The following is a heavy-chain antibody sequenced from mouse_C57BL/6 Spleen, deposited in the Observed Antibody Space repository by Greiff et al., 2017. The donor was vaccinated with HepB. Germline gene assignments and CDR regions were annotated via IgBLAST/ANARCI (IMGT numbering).Heavy chain of an antibody. CDR3: ARPLYYGKGGYAMDY. V-gene: IGHV5-17*01. CDR1: GFTFSDYG. CDR2: ISSGSSTI. Sequence: EVQLVESGGGLVKPGGSLKLSCAASGFTFSDYGMHWVRQAPEKGLEWVAYISSGSSTIYYADTVKGRFTISRDNAKNTLFLQMTSLRSEDTAMYYCARPLYYGKGGYAMDYWGQGTSVTVSS. D-gene: IGHD1-1*01. J-gene: IGHJ4*01.